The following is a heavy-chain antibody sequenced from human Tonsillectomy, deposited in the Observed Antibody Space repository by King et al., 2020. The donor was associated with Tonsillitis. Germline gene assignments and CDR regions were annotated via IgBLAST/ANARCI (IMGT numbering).Heavy chain of an antibody. CDR2: INHSGGT. D-gene: IGHD6-6*01. Sequence: QVQLQQWGAGLLKPSETLSLTCAVYGGSFSGYSWSWIRQPPGKGLEWIGEINHSGGTNYNPSLESRVTIASDTSKNQFSLKLSSVTAADSSVYYCARGGKVSSSFDYWGQETLVTVSS. CDR3: ARGGKVSSSFDY. J-gene: IGHJ4*02. CDR1: GGSFSGYS. V-gene: IGHV4-34*01.